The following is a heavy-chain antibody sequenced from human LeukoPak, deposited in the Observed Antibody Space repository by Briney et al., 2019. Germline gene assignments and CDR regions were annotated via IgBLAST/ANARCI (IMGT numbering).Heavy chain of an antibody. D-gene: IGHD3-10*01. V-gene: IGHV3-15*01. Sequence: GGSLRLSCAASGFTFSNAWMSWVRQAPGKGLEWVGRIKSKTDGGTTDYAAPVKGRFTISRDDSKNTLYLQMNSLKTEDTAVYYCTTGLRVRGVIIGDAFDIWGQGIMVTVSS. CDR2: IKSKTDGGTT. CDR1: GFTFSNAW. J-gene: IGHJ3*02. CDR3: TTGLRVRGVIIGDAFDI.